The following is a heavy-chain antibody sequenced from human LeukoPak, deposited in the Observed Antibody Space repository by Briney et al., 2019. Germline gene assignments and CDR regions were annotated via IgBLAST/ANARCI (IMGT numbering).Heavy chain of an antibody. Sequence: GGSLRLSCAASGFTFSSYSMSWVRQAPGKGLEWVSYISSSSSTIYYADSVKGRFTISRDNAKNSLYLQMNSLRDEDTAVYYCARVPVVVAATKYYYYGMDVWGQGTTVTFSS. CDR3: ARVPVVVAATKYYYYGMDV. V-gene: IGHV3-48*02. J-gene: IGHJ6*02. CDR1: GFTFSSYS. D-gene: IGHD2-15*01. CDR2: ISSSSSTI.